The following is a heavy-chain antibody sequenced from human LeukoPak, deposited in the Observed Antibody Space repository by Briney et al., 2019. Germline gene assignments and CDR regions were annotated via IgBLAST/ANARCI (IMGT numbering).Heavy chain of an antibody. D-gene: IGHD2-2*01. V-gene: IGHV5-51*01. CDR3: ARITWGVVPAAFDY. Sequence: MXIIYPGDSDTRYSPSFQGQVTISADKSISTAYLQWSSLKASDTAMYYCARITWGVVPAAFDYWGQGTLVTVSS. J-gene: IGHJ4*02. CDR2: IYPGDSDT.